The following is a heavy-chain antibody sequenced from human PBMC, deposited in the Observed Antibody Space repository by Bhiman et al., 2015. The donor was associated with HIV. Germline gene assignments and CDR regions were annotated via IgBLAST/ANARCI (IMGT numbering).Heavy chain of an antibody. CDR2: ISTSSSYI. D-gene: IGHD6-6*01. CDR1: GFTFSSYS. V-gene: IGHV3-21*01. Sequence: EVQLVESGGGLVKPGGSLRLSCAASGFTFSSYSMNWVRQAPGKRLEWVSSISTSSSYIYYADSVKGRFTISRDNAKNSLYLQMNSLRAEDTAVYYCARGEIAARTYYFDYWGQGTLVTVSS. CDR3: ARGEIAARTYYFDY. J-gene: IGHJ4*02.